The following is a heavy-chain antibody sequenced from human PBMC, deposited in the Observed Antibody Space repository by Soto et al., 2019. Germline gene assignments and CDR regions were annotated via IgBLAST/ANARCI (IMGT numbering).Heavy chain of an antibody. CDR1: GYTXTTYD. V-gene: IGHV1-8*01. CDR3: ARQRRGTWYYFDH. D-gene: IGHD3-16*01. J-gene: IGHJ4*02. CDR2: INANAGKT. Sequence: SXKVSFRTPGYTXTTYDSDVVRQATGQGLEWMRSINANAGKTGFAKKLQGRVTMTRDSSINTVYMELTHLRSEDTDVYYCARQRRGTWYYFDHWGQGTLAPVS.